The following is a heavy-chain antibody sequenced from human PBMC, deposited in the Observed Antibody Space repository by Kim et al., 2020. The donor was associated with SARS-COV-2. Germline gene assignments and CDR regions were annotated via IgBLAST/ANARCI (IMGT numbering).Heavy chain of an antibody. Sequence: SETLSLTCAVYGGSLSGYYWSWIRQPPGKGLEWIGEIHPFGNTDYQPSLKSRITMSLATSKNHFSLKLSSVTAADTAMYFCARGQDTAKVGYWGQGTLVTVSS. D-gene: IGHD5-18*01. CDR1: GGSLSGYY. CDR2: IHPFGNT. V-gene: IGHV4-34*01. CDR3: ARGQDTAKVGY. J-gene: IGHJ4*02.